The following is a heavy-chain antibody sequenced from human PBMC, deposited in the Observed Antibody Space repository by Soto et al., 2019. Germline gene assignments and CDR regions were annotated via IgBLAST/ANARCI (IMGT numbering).Heavy chain of an antibody. Sequence: QVQLQQWGAGLLKPSETLSLTCAVYGGSFSGYYWSWIRQPPGKGLEWIGEINHSGSTNYNPSLKSRVTISVATYKNQFSLKLSSVIAADTAVYYCARGPLTWSGNYYYYYGMDVWGQGTSVTVSS. CDR3: ARGPLTWSGNYYYYYGMDV. CDR2: INHSGST. D-gene: IGHD3-3*01. J-gene: IGHJ6*02. CDR1: GGSFSGYY. V-gene: IGHV4-34*01.